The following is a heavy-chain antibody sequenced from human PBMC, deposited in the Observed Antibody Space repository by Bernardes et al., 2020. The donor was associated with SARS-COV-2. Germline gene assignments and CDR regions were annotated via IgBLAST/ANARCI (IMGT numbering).Heavy chain of an antibody. D-gene: IGHD5-18*01. Sequence: SETLSLTCTVSGGSIGNYHWSWIRQYPGKRLEWIGYLYYSGSTKYNPSLHSRVTISVDTSKNQFSLKLTSVTAEDTAVYYCARGIQLWDEDYYYYYGMDVWGQGTTVTVSS. CDR2: LYYSGST. CDR3: ARGIQLWDEDYYYYYGMDV. J-gene: IGHJ6*02. CDR1: GGSIGNYH. V-gene: IGHV4-59*01.